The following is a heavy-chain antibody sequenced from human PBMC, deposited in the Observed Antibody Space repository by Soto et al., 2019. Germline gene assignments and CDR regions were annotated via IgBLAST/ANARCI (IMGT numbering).Heavy chain of an antibody. V-gene: IGHV4-59*08. CDR1: GGSISSYY. CDR3: ARLFPMREQWLERVYYYYMDV. CDR2: IYYSGST. D-gene: IGHD6-19*01. Sequence: SETLSLTCTVSGGSISSYYWSWIRQPPGKGLEWIGYIYYSGSTNYNPSLKSRATIPVDTSKNQFSLKLSSVTAADTAVYYCARLFPMREQWLERVYYYYMDVWGKGTTVTVSS. J-gene: IGHJ6*03.